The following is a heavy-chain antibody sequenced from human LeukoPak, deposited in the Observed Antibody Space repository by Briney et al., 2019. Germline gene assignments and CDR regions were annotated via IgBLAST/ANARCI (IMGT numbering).Heavy chain of an antibody. CDR1: GYTFTRYH. CDR2: INPNSGGT. Sequence: ASVKGSRKTSGYTFTRYHIHRGRQAPGQGLEWVGWINPNSGGTNYAQKFQGRVTMTRDTSISTAYMELSTLRSDDTAMYYCARDPDYGGNSGIDYWGQGTLVTVSS. CDR3: ARDPDYGGNSGIDY. D-gene: IGHD4-23*01. V-gene: IGHV1-2*02. J-gene: IGHJ4*02.